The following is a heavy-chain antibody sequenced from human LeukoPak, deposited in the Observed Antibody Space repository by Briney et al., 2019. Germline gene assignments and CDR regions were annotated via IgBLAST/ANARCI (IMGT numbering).Heavy chain of an antibody. CDR3: ARDGRSGPRSFDY. D-gene: IGHD3-10*01. CDR1: GYTFTSYY. J-gene: IGHJ4*02. Sequence: ASVKVSCKASGYTFTSYYMHWVRQALGQGLEWMGIINPSGGSTSYAQKFQGRVTMTTDTSTSTAYMELRSLRSDDTAVYYCARDGRSGPRSFDYWGQGTLVTVSS. CDR2: INPSGGST. V-gene: IGHV1-46*01.